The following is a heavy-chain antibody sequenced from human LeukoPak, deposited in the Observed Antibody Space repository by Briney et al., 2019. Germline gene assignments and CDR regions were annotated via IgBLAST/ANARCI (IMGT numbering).Heavy chain of an antibody. V-gene: IGHV3-21*01. CDR2: ISSSSSYI. J-gene: IGHJ5*02. CDR3: ASSVGYCTNGVCFNWFDP. Sequence: GGSLRLSCAASGFTFSSYSMNWVRQAPGKGLEWVSSISSSSSYIYYADSGKDRFTISRDNAKNSLYLQMNSLRAEDTAVYYCASSVGYCTNGVCFNWFDPWGQGTLATVSS. CDR1: GFTFSSYS. D-gene: IGHD2-8*01.